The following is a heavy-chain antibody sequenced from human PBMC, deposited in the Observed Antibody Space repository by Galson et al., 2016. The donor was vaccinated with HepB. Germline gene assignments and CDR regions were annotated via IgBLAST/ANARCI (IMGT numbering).Heavy chain of an antibody. CDR2: ISTYNGNT. Sequence: SVKVSCKASGYSFSNYGITWVRQAPGQGLEWMGWISTYNGNTDYDQKLHDRLTLTTDASTTTAYLELRSLRFDDTAVYYCARGSTATTPLAYWGQGTLVTVSS. CDR1: GYSFSNYG. D-gene: IGHD4-11*01. CDR3: ARGSTATTPLAY. V-gene: IGHV1-18*01. J-gene: IGHJ4*02.